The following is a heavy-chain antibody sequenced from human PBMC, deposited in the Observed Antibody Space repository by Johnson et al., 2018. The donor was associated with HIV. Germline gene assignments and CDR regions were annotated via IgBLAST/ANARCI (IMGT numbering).Heavy chain of an antibody. V-gene: IGHV3-66*02. J-gene: IGHJ3*02. D-gene: IGHD4-23*01. CDR3: AKESEAYGGNIGFEHPFDI. Sequence: VLLVESGGGLVQPGGSLRLSCAASGFTVNNNYMNWVRQTPGKGLEWVSVIYTGGSTYYADSVKGRFTISRDNSKNTLYLQMNSLTAEDTAVYYCAKESEAYGGNIGFEHPFDIWGQGTMVTVSS. CDR1: GFTVNNNY. CDR2: IYTGGST.